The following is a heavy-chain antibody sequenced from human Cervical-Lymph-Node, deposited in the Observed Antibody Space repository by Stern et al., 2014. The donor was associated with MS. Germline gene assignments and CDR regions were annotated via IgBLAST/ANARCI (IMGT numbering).Heavy chain of an antibody. Sequence: VQLVQSEAEVQKPGSSVKVSCRASGGTFSSSDISWCRQAPGQGLEWMGGIIPIIGTANYAQKYQGRVTITADESTSTAYMELSSLRSEDTAIYYCALGGFGHYFEYWGQGTLVTVSS. D-gene: IGHD3-10*01. CDR1: GGTFSSSD. J-gene: IGHJ4*02. CDR3: ALGGFGHYFEY. V-gene: IGHV1-69*01. CDR2: IIPIIGTA.